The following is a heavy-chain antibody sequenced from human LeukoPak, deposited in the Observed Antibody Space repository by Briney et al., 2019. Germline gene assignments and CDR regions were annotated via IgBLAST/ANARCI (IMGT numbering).Heavy chain of an antibody. CDR1: GYTFSSYG. D-gene: IGHD3-9*01. J-gene: IGHJ4*02. CDR3: ARESGALRYFDWLEDFDY. CDR2: ISAYNGKT. V-gene: IGHV1-18*01. Sequence: ASVKVSCKASGYTFSSYGISWVRQAPGQGLEWMAWISAYNGKTNYAQKFQGRVTMTTETSTSTAYMELRSLRSDDTAVYYCARESGALRYFDWLEDFDYWGQGTLVTVSS.